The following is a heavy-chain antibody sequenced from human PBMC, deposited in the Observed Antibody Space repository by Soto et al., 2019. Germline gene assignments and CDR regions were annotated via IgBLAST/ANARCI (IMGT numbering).Heavy chain of an antibody. V-gene: IGHV1-46*01. D-gene: IGHD3-22*01. J-gene: IGHJ3*02. Sequence: QVQLVQSGAEVKKPGASVKVSCKASGYTFTSYYMHWVRQAPGQGLEWMGIINPSGGSTSYAQKFQGRVTMTRDTSTSTVYMELSSLRSEDTAVYYCARDHYYYDSSGYYDWDAFDICGQGTMVTVSS. CDR2: INPSGGST. CDR3: ARDHYYYDSSGYYDWDAFDI. CDR1: GYTFTSYY.